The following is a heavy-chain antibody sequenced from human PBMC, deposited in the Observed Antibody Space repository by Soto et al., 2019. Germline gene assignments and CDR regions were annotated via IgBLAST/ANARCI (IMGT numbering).Heavy chain of an antibody. J-gene: IGHJ6*03. D-gene: IGHD1-1*01. Sequence: SETLSLTCTVSGGSISSSSYYWGWIRQPPGKELEWIGSIYYSRSTNYNQSLKSRVTISVDTSKNQFSLKLSSVTAADTAVYYCARLDAVRLIEISAYYYYMDVWGKGTTVTVSS. CDR3: ARLDAVRLIEISAYYYYMDV. CDR2: IYYSRST. CDR1: GGSISSSSYY. V-gene: IGHV4-39*07.